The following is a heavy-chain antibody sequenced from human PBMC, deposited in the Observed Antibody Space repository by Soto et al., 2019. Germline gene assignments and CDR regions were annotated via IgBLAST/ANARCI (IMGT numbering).Heavy chain of an antibody. CDR3: ARPTPYGDYFDY. CDR2: ISAYNGNT. CDR1: GYTFTSYG. J-gene: IGHJ4*02. D-gene: IGHD4-17*01. Sequence: ASVKVSCKASGYTFTSYGLILVRQAPGQGLEWMGWISAYNGNTNYAQKLQGRVTMTTDTSTSTAYMELRSLRSDDTAVYYCARPTPYGDYFDYWGQGTLVTVSS. V-gene: IGHV1-18*01.